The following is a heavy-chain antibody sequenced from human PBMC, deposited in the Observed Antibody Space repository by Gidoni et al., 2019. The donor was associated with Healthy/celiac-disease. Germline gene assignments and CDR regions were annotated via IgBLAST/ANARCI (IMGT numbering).Heavy chain of an antibody. Sequence: QVHLQESGPVLVKPSETLALTCAVSGYSISSGYYWGWIRQPPGKGLEWIGSIYHSGSTYYNPSLKRRVTISVDTSKNQFSLKLSSVTAAATAVYYCARDLYYDSSGYFDYWGQGTLVTVSS. CDR1: GYSISSGYY. D-gene: IGHD3-22*01. CDR3: ARDLYYDSSGYFDY. V-gene: IGHV4-38-2*02. CDR2: IYHSGST. J-gene: IGHJ4*02.